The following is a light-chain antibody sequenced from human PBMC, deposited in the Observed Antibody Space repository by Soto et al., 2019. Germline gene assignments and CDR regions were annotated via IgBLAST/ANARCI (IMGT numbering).Light chain of an antibody. CDR2: GAS. J-gene: IGKJ5*01. CDR3: QQYKSWPPIT. CDR1: QSLNTD. Sequence: EILMTQSPDSLSVSPGETATLSCRASQSLNTDLALYQQKPGQAPRLLLYGASTRATGISTRFSGGGSGTEFTLTISGLQSEDSAVYYCQQYKSWPPITFGQGTRLEIK. V-gene: IGKV3-15*01.